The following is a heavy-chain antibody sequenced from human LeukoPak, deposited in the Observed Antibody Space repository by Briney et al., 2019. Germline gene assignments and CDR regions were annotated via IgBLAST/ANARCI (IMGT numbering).Heavy chain of an antibody. D-gene: IGHD2-15*01. CDR1: GGSISSSSYY. V-gene: IGHV4-39*07. Sequence: SETLSLTCTVSGGSISSSSYYWGWIRQPPGKGLEWIGSIYYSGSTYYNPSLKSRVTISVDTSKNQFSLKLSSVTAADTAVYYCAGDEVRAYCSGGSCYTGPWYFDLWGRGTLVTVSS. J-gene: IGHJ2*01. CDR2: IYYSGST. CDR3: AGDEVRAYCSGGSCYTGPWYFDL.